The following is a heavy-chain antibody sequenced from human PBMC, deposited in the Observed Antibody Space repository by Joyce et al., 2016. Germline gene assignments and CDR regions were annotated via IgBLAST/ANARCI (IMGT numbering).Heavy chain of an antibody. CDR1: GFTFNNAW. Sequence: EVQLVESGGGLVRPGGSLRLSCAASGFTFNNAWMYWVRQAPGKGVEWLCHIKSKAEGGTTDYAAPVKGRFIILRDDSKNTLYLQMNSLKTEDTAVYFCATSDFWSGYSIDYYYSGLDVWGQGTTVSVFS. D-gene: IGHD3-3*01. J-gene: IGHJ6*02. CDR3: ATSDFWSGYSIDYYYSGLDV. CDR2: IKSKAEGGTT. V-gene: IGHV3-15*01.